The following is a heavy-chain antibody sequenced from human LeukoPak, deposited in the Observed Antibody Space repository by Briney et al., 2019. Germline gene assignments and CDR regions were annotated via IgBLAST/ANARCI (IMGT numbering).Heavy chain of an antibody. J-gene: IGHJ6*03. Sequence: GGSLKLSCAASGFTFSGSAMHWVRQASGKGLEWVGRIRSKANSYATAYAASVKGRFTISRDDSKNTAYLQMNSLKTEDTAVYYCTRRGRSCSGGSCYEDYYYMDVWGKGTTVTISS. V-gene: IGHV3-73*01. D-gene: IGHD2-15*01. CDR1: GFTFSGSA. CDR3: TRRGRSCSGGSCYEDYYYMDV. CDR2: IRSKANSYAT.